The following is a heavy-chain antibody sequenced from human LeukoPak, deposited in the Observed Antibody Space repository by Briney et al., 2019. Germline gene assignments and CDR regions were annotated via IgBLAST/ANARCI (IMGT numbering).Heavy chain of an antibody. J-gene: IGHJ5*02. D-gene: IGHD1-26*01. CDR2: IYHSGST. CDR3: ARSRAFNSGAFDP. CDR1: GGSISSSNW. Sequence: SGTLSLTCAVSGGSISSSNWWSWVRQPPGKGLEWIGEIYHSGSTYYNPSLKSRVTISVDTSKNQFSLRLNSVTAADTAVYYCARSRAFNSGAFDPWGQGSLVTVSS. V-gene: IGHV4-4*02.